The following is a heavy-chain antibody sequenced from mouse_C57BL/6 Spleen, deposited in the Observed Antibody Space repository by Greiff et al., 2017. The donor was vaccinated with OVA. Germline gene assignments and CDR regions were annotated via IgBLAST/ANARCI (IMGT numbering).Heavy chain of an antibody. V-gene: IGHV1-26*01. D-gene: IGHD2-2*01. J-gene: IGHJ3*01. Sequence: EVKLQQSGPELVKPGASVKISCKASGYTFTDYYMNWVKQSHGKSLEWIGDINPNNGGTSYNQKFKGKATLTVDKSSSTAYMELRSLTSEDSAVYYCARGTVTRAWFAYWGQGTLVTVSA. CDR2: INPNNGGT. CDR3: ARGTVTRAWFAY. CDR1: GYTFTDYY.